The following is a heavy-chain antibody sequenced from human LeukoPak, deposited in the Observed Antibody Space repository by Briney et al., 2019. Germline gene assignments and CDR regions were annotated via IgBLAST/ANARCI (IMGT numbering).Heavy chain of an antibody. CDR3: ASPRHSSGYLDAFDI. CDR1: GFTFSSYA. V-gene: IGHV3-30-3*01. J-gene: IGHJ3*02. CDR2: ISYVGSNK. Sequence: GGSLRLSCAASGFTFSSYAMHWVRQAPGKGLAWVAVISYVGSNKYYADSAKGRFTISKDNSKNTLYLQMNSLRAEDTAVYYCASPRHSSGYLDAFDIWGQGTMVTVSS. D-gene: IGHD3-22*01.